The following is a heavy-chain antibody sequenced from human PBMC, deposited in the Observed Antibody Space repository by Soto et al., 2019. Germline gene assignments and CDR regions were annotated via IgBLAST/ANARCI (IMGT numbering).Heavy chain of an antibody. CDR3: ARGPSTPGIAVAGTRFDY. J-gene: IGHJ4*02. CDR2: IIPIFGTA. D-gene: IGHD6-19*01. V-gene: IGHV1-69*13. Sequence: SVKVSCKASGGTFSSYAISWVRQAPGQGLEWMGGIIPIFGTANYAQKFQGRVTITADESTSTAYMELSSLGSEDTAVYYCARGPSTPGIAVAGTRFDYWGQGTLVTVSS. CDR1: GGTFSSYA.